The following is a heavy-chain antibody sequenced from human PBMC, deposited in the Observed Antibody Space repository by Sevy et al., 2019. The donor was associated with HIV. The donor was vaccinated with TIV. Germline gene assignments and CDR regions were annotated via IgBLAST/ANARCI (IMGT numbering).Heavy chain of an antibody. CDR2: MYHSGST. CDR3: ARLGIAVAGYFDY. J-gene: IGHJ4*02. D-gene: IGHD6-19*01. V-gene: IGHV4-38-2*01. CDR1: GYSISSGLY. Sequence: SETLSLTCAVSGYSISSGLYWGWIRQPPGKGLEWIVLMYHSGSTYYNSSLQSRVTISEDTSKNQFSLELTSVTAADTAVYYCARLGIAVAGYFDYWGQGTLVTVSS.